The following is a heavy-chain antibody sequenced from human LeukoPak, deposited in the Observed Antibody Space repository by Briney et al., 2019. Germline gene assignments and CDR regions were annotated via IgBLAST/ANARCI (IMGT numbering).Heavy chain of an antibody. Sequence: PGGSLRLSCAASGFSFSSYSMNWVRQAPGKGLEWVSYISSSSSTIYYADSVKGRFTISRDNAKNSLYLQMNSLRAEDTAVYYCARGLWFGELSDAFDIWGQGTMVTVSS. CDR2: ISSSSSTI. CDR3: ARGLWFGELSDAFDI. D-gene: IGHD3-10*01. CDR1: GFSFSSYS. V-gene: IGHV3-48*01. J-gene: IGHJ3*02.